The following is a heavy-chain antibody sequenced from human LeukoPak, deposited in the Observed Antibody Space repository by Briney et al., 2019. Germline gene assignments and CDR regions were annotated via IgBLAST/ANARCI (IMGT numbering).Heavy chain of an antibody. V-gene: IGHV4-39*01. CDR3: ARHAIVVVIAISPDAFDI. J-gene: IGHJ3*02. CDR2: IYYSGST. CDR1: GGSISSSSYY. D-gene: IGHD2-21*01. Sequence: SETLSLTCTVSGGSISSSSYYWGWIRQPPRKGLEWIGSIYYSGSTYYNPSLKSRVTISVDTSKNQFSLKLSSVTAADTAVYYCARHAIVVVIAISPDAFDIWGQGTMVTVSS.